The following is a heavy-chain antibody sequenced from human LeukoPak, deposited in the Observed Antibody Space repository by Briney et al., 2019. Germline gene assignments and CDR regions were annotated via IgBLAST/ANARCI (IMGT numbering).Heavy chain of an antibody. J-gene: IGHJ4*02. CDR2: ISSSSSYI. D-gene: IGHD2-2*01. Sequence: PGGSLRLSCAASGFTFSSYSMNWVRQAPGKGLEWVSSISSSSSYIYYADSVKGRFTISRDNAKNSLYLQMNSLRAEDTAVYYCARGEYCSSTSCPFDYWGQGTLVTVSS. CDR3: ARGEYCSSTSCPFDY. CDR1: GFTFSSYS. V-gene: IGHV3-21*01.